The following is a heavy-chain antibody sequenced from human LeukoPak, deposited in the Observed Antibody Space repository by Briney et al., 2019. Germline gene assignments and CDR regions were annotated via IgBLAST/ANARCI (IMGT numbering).Heavy chain of an antibody. V-gene: IGHV3-11*01. Sequence: GGSLRLSCAASGFTFSDYYMSWIRQAPGKGLEWVSYISGSGSTVYYAASVRGRFTISRDNAKNSLFLQMNSLRAEDTAVYHCARDRGNSDPGDWFDSWGQGTLLTVSS. D-gene: IGHD4-23*01. CDR2: ISGSGSTV. CDR3: ARDRGNSDPGDWFDS. J-gene: IGHJ5*01. CDR1: GFTFSDYY.